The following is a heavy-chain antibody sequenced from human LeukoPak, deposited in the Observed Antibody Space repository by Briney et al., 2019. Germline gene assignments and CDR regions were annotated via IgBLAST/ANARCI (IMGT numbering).Heavy chain of an antibody. CDR1: GYTFTGYY. CDR2: INPNSGGT. Sequence: ASVKVSCKASGYTFTGYYMRWVRQAPGQGLEWMGWINPNSGGTNYAQKFQGRVTMTRDTSISTAYMELSRLRSDDTAVYYCARESRSRGWRYSGYDYVGDFDYWGQGTLVTVSS. D-gene: IGHD5-12*01. J-gene: IGHJ4*02. V-gene: IGHV1-2*02. CDR3: ARESRSRGWRYSGYDYVGDFDY.